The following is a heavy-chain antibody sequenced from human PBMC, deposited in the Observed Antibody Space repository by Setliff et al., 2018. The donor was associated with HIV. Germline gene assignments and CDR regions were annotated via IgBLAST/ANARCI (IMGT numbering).Heavy chain of an antibody. CDR3: ARDVHWSGPYYYSYYYMDV. CDR2: IYHSGST. V-gene: IGHV4-39*07. J-gene: IGHJ6*03. Sequence: PSETLSLTCSVSGGSISSRSPYYWGWIRQPPGKGLEWIGGIYHSGSTYYNPSLKSRVTISVDKSKNQFSLKLSSVTAADTAVYYCARDVHWSGPYYYSYYYMDVWGTGTTVTVSS. CDR1: GGSISSRSPYY. D-gene: IGHD3-3*01.